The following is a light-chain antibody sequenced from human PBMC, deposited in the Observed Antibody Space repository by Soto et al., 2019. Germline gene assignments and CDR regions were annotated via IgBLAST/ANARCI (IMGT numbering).Light chain of an antibody. CDR3: QQYNNWPPIT. CDR1: QGISSY. Sequence: QLTQSPSSLSASIGGRVTIXXRASQGISSYLAWYQQKPGKAPKLXXYAASTLQSGVPSRFSGSGSGTDFTLTISSLQPEDHAVYYCQQYNNWPPITFGQGTRLDIK. J-gene: IGKJ5*01. V-gene: IGKV1-9*01. CDR2: AAS.